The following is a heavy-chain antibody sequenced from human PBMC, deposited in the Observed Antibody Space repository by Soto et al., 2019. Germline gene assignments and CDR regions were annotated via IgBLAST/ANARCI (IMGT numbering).Heavy chain of an antibody. V-gene: IGHV4-59*08. J-gene: IGHJ4*02. CDR2: IYYSGST. Sequence: SETLSLTCTVSGGSISSYYWSWIRQPPGKGLEWIGYIYYSGSTIYNPSLKSRVTISLDTSKNQFSLKLSSVTAADTAVYYCARQYDSSGYYPDYWGQGTLVTVS. CDR1: GGSISSYY. CDR3: ARQYDSSGYYPDY. D-gene: IGHD3-22*01.